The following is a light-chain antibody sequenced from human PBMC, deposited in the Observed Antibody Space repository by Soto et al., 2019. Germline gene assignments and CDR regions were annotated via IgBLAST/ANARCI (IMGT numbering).Light chain of an antibody. Sequence: QSALTQPASVSGSPGPSITISCTGTSSDVGGYNYVSWYQQHPGKAPKLMIYEVSNRPSGVSNRFSGSKSGNTASLTISGPQAEDEAYYYCSSYTSSSTWVFGGRTKLTVL. J-gene: IGLJ3*02. CDR3: SSYTSSSTWV. CDR2: EVS. CDR1: SSDVGGYNY. V-gene: IGLV2-14*01.